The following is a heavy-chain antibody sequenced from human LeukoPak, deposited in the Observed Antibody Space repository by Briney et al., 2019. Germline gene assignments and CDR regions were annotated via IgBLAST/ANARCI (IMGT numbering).Heavy chain of an antibody. Sequence: SETLSLTCTVSGGSISSHYWSWIRQPPGKGLEWIGCIYYSGSTNDNPSLKSRVTISVDTSKNQFSLKLSSVTAADTAVYYCASEDTSSSDYFDYWGQGTLVTVPS. V-gene: IGHV4-59*11. J-gene: IGHJ4*02. D-gene: IGHD6-6*01. CDR2: IYYSGST. CDR3: ASEDTSSSDYFDY. CDR1: GGSISSHY.